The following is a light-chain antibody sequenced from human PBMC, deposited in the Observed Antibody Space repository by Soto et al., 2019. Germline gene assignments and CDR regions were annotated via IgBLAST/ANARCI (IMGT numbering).Light chain of an antibody. J-gene: IGLJ1*01. V-gene: IGLV2-14*01. CDR1: SSDGGGYNY. CDR3: NSYTTSNTRQIV. CDR2: DVS. Sequence: SVLTQPASGSGSPGQLITISCTGNSSDGGGYNYVSWYQQHPGKAPKFMIYDVSNRPSGVSTRFSGSKSGNTASLTISGLQAEDEADYYCNSYTTSNTRQIVFGTGTKVTVL.